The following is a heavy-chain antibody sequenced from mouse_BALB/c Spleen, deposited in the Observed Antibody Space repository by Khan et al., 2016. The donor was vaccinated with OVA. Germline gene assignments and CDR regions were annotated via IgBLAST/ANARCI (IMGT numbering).Heavy chain of an antibody. CDR3: ARVNYGSRDCFDY. CDR2: ILPGSGSR. CDR1: GYTFSSYW. V-gene: IGHV1-9*01. Sequence: QVQLQQSGAELMKPGASVKISCKATGYTFSSYWLEWVKQRPGHGLEWIGEILPGSGSRNYNEKFKGKATFTADISSKTTYMQLSSLTSEDSAVYYCARVNYGSRDCFDYWGQGTTLTVSS. D-gene: IGHD1-1*01. J-gene: IGHJ2*01.